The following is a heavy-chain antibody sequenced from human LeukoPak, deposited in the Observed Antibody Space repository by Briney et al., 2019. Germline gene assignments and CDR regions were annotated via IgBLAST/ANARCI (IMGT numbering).Heavy chain of an antibody. Sequence: GGSLRLSCAASGFIFSDSYMSWIRQAPGKGLEWISFISTTAVISYYTDSVRGRFTISRDNAKNSLYLQMDSLTAADTAVYYCAAGSYDSSTGYPKAIDYWGQGTLVTVSS. CDR1: GFIFSDSY. V-gene: IGHV3-11*01. CDR2: ISTTAVIS. CDR3: AAGSYDSSTGYPKAIDY. D-gene: IGHD3-3*01. J-gene: IGHJ4*02.